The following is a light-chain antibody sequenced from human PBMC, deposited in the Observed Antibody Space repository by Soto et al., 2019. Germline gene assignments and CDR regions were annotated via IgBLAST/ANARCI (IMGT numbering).Light chain of an antibody. V-gene: IGLV2-23*02. Sequence: QAVVTQPASVSGSPGQSITVSCTGTSSDVGSYNLVSWYQQHPGKGPKLIIFEVTKRPSGVSNRFSGSKSGNTASLTISGLQAEDEADYYCCSYAGSDSYVFGTGTKLTVL. CDR2: EVT. CDR1: SSDVGSYNL. J-gene: IGLJ1*01. CDR3: CSYAGSDSYV.